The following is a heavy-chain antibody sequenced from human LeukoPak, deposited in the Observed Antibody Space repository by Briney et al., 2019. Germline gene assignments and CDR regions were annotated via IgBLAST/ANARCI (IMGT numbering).Heavy chain of an antibody. J-gene: IGHJ6*03. CDR2: IIDSGDIT. CDR3: AKLGGQEVYNYYVGV. V-gene: IGHV3-23*01. CDR1: GFTFSTYA. D-gene: IGHD3-16*01. Sequence: GGSLRLSCAASGFTFSTYAMNWVRQAPGKGLAWVSGIIDSGDITYYANSVKGRFTISRDNSKNTLYLQMNSLRAEDTAVYYCAKLGGQEVYNYYVGVWGKGTTVAVSS.